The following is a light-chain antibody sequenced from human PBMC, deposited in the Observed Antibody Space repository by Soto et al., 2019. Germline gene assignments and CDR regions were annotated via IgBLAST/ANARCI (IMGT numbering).Light chain of an antibody. CDR3: QQGDRVPLT. V-gene: IGKV1-39*01. CDR1: QNIQNH. J-gene: IGKJ4*01. Sequence: DIQMTQSPSSLSASVGDRVTITCRARQNIQNHLNWYQQKPRKAPKLLIYATSTFQSVVSSSLSGSGSGTDSTPTISNLQTEDVGRYYCQQGDRVPLTFGGGTKVE. CDR2: ATS.